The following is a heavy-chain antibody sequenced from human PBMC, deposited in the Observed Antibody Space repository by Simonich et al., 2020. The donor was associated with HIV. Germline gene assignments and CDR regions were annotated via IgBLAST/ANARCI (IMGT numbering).Heavy chain of an antibody. CDR1: GFTFSSHW. CDR2: INYDGSIT. Sequence: EVQLVESGGGLVQPGGSLRLSCAASGFTFSSHWMHWFRQAPGKGLVWVSRINYDGSITTYADSVKGRFTISRDNAKNTLYLQMNSLRAEDTAVYYCAKYLRVSGADYWGQGTLVTVSS. V-gene: IGHV3-74*03. J-gene: IGHJ4*02. D-gene: IGHD1-26*01. CDR3: AKYLRVSGADY.